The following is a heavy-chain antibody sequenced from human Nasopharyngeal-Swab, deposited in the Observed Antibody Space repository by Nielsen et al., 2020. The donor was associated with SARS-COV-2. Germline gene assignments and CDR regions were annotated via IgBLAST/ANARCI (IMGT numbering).Heavy chain of an antibody. D-gene: IGHD5-18*01. J-gene: IGHJ3*02. CDR2: ISSSGSIA. CDR3: VRDGALIQLWLLPHALDI. CDR1: GFSVSSYW. Sequence: GESLKISCAASGFSVSSYWMNWVRQAPGKGLEWISFISSSGSIAYYADSVKGRFTISRDNANNSLYLQMNSLRADDTAVYYCVRDGALIQLWLLPHALDIWGQGTLVTVSS. V-gene: IGHV3-48*04.